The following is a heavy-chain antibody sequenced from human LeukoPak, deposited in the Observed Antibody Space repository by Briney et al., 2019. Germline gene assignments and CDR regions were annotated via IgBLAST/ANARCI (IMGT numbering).Heavy chain of an antibody. CDR2: INPNSGGT. CDR3: ARDKELEVRGFYYYMDV. Sequence: ASVKVSCKASGYTFTGYYMHWVRQAPGQGLEWIGWINPNSGGTKYAQKFQGRVTMTRDTSISTAYMELSRLRSDDTAVYYCARDKELEVRGFYYYMDVWGKGTTVTVSS. CDR1: GYTFTGYY. V-gene: IGHV1-2*02. D-gene: IGHD1-7*01. J-gene: IGHJ6*03.